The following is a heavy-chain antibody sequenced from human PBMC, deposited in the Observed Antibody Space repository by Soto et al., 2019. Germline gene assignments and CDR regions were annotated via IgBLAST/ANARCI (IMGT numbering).Heavy chain of an antibody. CDR3: AKTPYIAVAGTGNDY. D-gene: IGHD6-19*01. V-gene: IGHV3-23*01. CDR1: GFTFSSYS. Sequence: PGGSLRLSCAASGFTFSSYSMSWVRQAPGKGLEWVSGFRGSGDDGTTYYADSVKGRFTISRDNSKNMLFLQMNSLRAEDTAIYYCAKTPYIAVAGTGNDYWGQGTLVTVSP. J-gene: IGHJ4*02. CDR2: FRGSGDDGTT.